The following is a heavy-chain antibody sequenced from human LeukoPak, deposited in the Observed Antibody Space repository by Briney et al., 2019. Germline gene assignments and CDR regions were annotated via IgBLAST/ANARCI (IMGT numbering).Heavy chain of an antibody. CDR3: ARDEATVVRGFDY. D-gene: IGHD4-23*01. CDR2: INPNSGGT. V-gene: IGHV1-2*02. Sequence: AAVKVSCKASGYTFIGYYMHWVRQAPAQGHEWMGWINPNSGGTNYSQRFQGRVTMTRDTSISTAYMELSRLRSDDTAVYYCARDEATVVRGFDYWGQGTLVTVSP. J-gene: IGHJ4*02. CDR1: GYTFIGYY.